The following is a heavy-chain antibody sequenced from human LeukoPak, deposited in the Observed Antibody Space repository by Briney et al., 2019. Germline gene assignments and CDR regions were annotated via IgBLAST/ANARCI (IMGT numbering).Heavy chain of an antibody. J-gene: IGHJ6*02. V-gene: IGHV3-7*03. D-gene: IGHD3-10*01. CDR2: IKEDGSEK. CDR3: ARSPYYGSGSYYYYGMDV. CDR1: GFTFSSYW. Sequence: PGGSLRLSCAASGFTFSSYWMSWVRQAPGKGLEWVANIKEDGSEKYYVDSVKGRFTISRDNAKNSLYLQMNSLRAEDTALYYCARSPYYGSGSYYYYGMDVWGQGTTVTVSS.